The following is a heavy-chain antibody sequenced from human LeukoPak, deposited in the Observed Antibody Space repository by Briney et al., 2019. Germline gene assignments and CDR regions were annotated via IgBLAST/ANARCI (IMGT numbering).Heavy chain of an antibody. Sequence: SVKVSCKASGFTFTSSAMQWVRQARGQRLEWIGWIVVGGGNTNYAQKFQERVTITSDMSTSTAYMELSSLRSEDTAVYYCAAVRYCSSTSCYYWFDPWGQGTLVTVSS. CDR2: IVVGGGNT. J-gene: IGHJ5*02. V-gene: IGHV1-58*02. CDR1: GFTFTSSA. CDR3: AAVRYCSSTSCYYWFDP. D-gene: IGHD2-2*01.